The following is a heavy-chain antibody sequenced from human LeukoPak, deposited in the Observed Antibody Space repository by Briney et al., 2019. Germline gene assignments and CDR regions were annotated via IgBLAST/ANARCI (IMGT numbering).Heavy chain of an antibody. CDR3: ARSSRSYFDY. D-gene: IGHD1-26*01. V-gene: IGHV4-59*01. CDR2: IYYSGST. J-gene: IGHJ4*02. Sequence: SETLSLTCTVSGGSISSYYWSWIRQPPGKGLEWIGYIYYSGSTNYNPSLKSRVTISVDTSKNQFSLKLSSVTAADTAVYYCARSSRSYFDYWGQGTLVTVSS. CDR1: GGSISSYY.